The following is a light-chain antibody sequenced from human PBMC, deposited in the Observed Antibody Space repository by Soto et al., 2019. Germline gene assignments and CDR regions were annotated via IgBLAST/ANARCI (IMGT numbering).Light chain of an antibody. CDR3: QRYGTSPT. V-gene: IGKV3-20*01. CDR1: QSVSAGY. CDR2: ETS. J-gene: IGKJ1*01. Sequence: EIVLTQSPGTLSLSPGERATLSCRASQSVSAGYFAWYQKKAGQAPRLLIYETSSRTRVTPDRFSGGASGTYFTPIISILEDEDFAVYYCQRYGTSPTFGPGTKVEIK.